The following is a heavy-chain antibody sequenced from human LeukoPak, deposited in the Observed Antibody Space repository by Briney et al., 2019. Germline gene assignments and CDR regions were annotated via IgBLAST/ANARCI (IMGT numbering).Heavy chain of an antibody. Sequence: SETLSLTCTVSGGSISSGGYYWSWIRQHPGQGLEWIGYIYYSGSTYYNPSLKSRVTISVDTSKNQFSLKLSSVTAADTAVYYCAGGLSSTVVTYHWGQGTLVTVSS. CDR1: GGSISSGGYY. CDR2: IYYSGST. J-gene: IGHJ5*02. V-gene: IGHV4-31*03. D-gene: IGHD4-23*01. CDR3: AGGLSSTVVTYH.